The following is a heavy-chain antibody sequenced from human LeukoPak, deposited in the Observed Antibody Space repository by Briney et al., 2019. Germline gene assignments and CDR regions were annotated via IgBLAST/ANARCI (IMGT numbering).Heavy chain of an antibody. CDR1: GGSISSYY. CDR3: ARGGSGYDSFYYYGMDV. V-gene: IGHV4-59*01. J-gene: IGHJ6*02. Sequence: PSETLSLTCTVSGGSISSYYWSWIRQPPGKGLEWIGYICDSGSINYNPSLKSRVTISLDTSKNQFSLKLYSVTAADTAVYYCARGGSGYDSFYYYGMDVWGQGTTVTVSS. D-gene: IGHD5-12*01. CDR2: ICDSGSI.